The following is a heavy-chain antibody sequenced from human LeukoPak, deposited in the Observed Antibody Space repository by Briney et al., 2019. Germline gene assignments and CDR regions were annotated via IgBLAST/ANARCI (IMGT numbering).Heavy chain of an antibody. D-gene: IGHD1-26*01. CDR2: ISRYSNTI. V-gene: IGHV3-48*01. CDR3: ARDGTEDY. Sequence: GGSLRLSCAASGFTFSNYSMNWVRQAPGKGLEWISYISRYSNTIYYADSVKGRFTISRDNAKNSLYLQMNSLRAEDTAMYYCARDGTEDYWGQGTLVTVSS. CDR1: GFTFSNYS. J-gene: IGHJ4*02.